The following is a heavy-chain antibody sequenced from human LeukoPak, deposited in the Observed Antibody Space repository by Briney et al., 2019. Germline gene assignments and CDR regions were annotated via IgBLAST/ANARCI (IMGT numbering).Heavy chain of an antibody. CDR2: ISSSGSTI. V-gene: IGHV3-48*03. CDR1: GFTFSSYE. J-gene: IGHJ4*02. D-gene: IGHD2-2*02. CDR3: AREDCSSTSCYKTTGSFYFDY. Sequence: GGSLRLSCAASGFTFSSYEMNWVRQAPGKGLEWVSYISSSGSTIYYADSVKGRFTISRDNAKNSLYLQMNSLRAEDTAVYYCAREDCSSTSCYKTTGSFYFDYWGQGTLVTVSS.